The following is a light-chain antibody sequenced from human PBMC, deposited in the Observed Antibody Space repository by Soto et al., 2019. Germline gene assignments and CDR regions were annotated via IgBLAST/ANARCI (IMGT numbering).Light chain of an antibody. Sequence: EIVLTQSPGTPSLSPGERTTLSCRASQTVSSTFLAWYQQKRGQAPRLLIYGAFNRATGITDRFSGSEPGTESILTNSTPEPEDFAVYYCQQDDYSPRTFGRDTEVEFK. J-gene: IGKJ1*01. V-gene: IGKV3-20*01. CDR2: GAF. CDR1: QTVSSTF. CDR3: QQDDYSPRT.